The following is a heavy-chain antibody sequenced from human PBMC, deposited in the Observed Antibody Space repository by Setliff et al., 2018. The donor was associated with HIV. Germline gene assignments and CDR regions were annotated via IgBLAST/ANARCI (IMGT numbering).Heavy chain of an antibody. D-gene: IGHD1-26*01. CDR2: TSHSGNT. J-gene: IGHJ5*02. V-gene: IGHV4-59*11. CDR1: GDSINTHY. Sequence: SETLSLTCTVSGDSINTHYWSWIRQAPGKGLEWIGCTSHSGNTNFNPSLNSRVTISVDTSKNQFSLRLTSVTAADTAIYYCARSTAGAGTSFPWGRGILVTVSS. CDR3: ARSTAGAGTSFP.